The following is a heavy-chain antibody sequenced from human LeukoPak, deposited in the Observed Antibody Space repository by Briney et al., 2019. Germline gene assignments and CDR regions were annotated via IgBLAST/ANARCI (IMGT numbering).Heavy chain of an antibody. CDR2: INPNSGGT. V-gene: IGHV1-2*02. Sequence: ASVKVSCKASGYTFTSYAMNWVRQAPGQGLEWMGWINPNSGGTNYAQKFQGRVTMTRDTSISTAYMELSRLRSDDTAVYYCARGSFIAAAGTGDYWGQGTLVTVSS. J-gene: IGHJ4*02. D-gene: IGHD6-13*01. CDR1: GYTFTSYA. CDR3: ARGSFIAAAGTGDY.